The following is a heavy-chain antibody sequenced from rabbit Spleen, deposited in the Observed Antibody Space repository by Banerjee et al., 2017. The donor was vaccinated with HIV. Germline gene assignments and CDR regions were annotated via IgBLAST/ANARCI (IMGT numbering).Heavy chain of an antibody. D-gene: IGHD8-1*01. CDR1: GFDFSSYY. CDR2: INGGST. V-gene: IGHV1S36*01. Sequence: QQQLEESGGGLVQPGGTLTLTCKASGFDFSSYYMTWVRQAPGKGLELIGYINGGSTYYASWVNGRFTISKTSNTVDLKMTSLTAADTATYFCARGVVGGSNWNPTSEYFDLWGQGTLVTVS. CDR3: ARGVVGGSNWNPTSEYFDL. J-gene: IGHJ4*01.